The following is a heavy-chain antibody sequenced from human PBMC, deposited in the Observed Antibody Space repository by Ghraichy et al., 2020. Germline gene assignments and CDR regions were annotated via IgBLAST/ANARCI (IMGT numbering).Heavy chain of an antibody. CDR2: IDWDDDK. CDR1: GFSLSTAGMC. J-gene: IGHJ3*01. CDR3: ARVRSTTDSFDV. V-gene: IGHV2-70*13. D-gene: IGHD3-10*02. Sequence: SGPTLVKPSQTLTLTCTFSGFSLSTAGMCVSWIRQPPGKALEWLALIDWDDDKYYTTSLKTRLTLSKDTSKNQVVLTMTNMDTVDTAAYYFARVRSTTDSFDVWGHGTMVTVSS.